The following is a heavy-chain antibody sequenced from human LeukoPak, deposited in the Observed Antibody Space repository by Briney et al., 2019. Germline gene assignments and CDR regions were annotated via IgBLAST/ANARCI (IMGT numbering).Heavy chain of an antibody. CDR1: GGSFSGYY. CDR2: INHSGST. CDR3: ASPAGYYDSSGYLGDYYYYYGMDV. Sequence: KPSETLSLTCAVYGGSFSGYYWSWIRQPPGKGLEWIGEINHSGSTNYNPSLKSRVTISVDTSKNQFSLKLSSVTAADTDVYYCASPAGYYDSSGYLGDYYYYYGMDVWGQGTTVTVSS. J-gene: IGHJ6*02. V-gene: IGHV4-34*01. D-gene: IGHD3-22*01.